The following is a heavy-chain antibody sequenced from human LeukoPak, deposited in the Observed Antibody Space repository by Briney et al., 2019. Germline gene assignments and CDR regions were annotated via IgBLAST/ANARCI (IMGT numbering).Heavy chain of an antibody. CDR2: ISAYNGNT. J-gene: IGHJ6*02. V-gene: IGHV1-18*01. CDR1: GYTFTSYG. Sequence: ASVKVSCKASGYTFTSYGISWVRQAPGQGLEWMGWISAYNGNTNYAQELQGRVTMTTDTSTSTAYMELRSLRSDDTAVYYCARDPGYCSSTSCYLGGIYYYYYYGMDVWGQGTTVTVSS. CDR3: ARDPGYCSSTSCYLGGIYYYYYYGMDV. D-gene: IGHD2-2*01.